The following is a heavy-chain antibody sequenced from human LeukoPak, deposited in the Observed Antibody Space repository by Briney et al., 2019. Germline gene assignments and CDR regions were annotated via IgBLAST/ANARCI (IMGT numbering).Heavy chain of an antibody. CDR2: ISYDGSNK. J-gene: IGHJ4*02. Sequence: GGSLRLSCVASGFPFSSYAMHWVRQAPGKGLEWVAVISYDGSNKYYADSVKGRFTISRDNSKNTLYLQMNSLRAEDTAVYYCATDALVGATPEDYWGQGTLVTVSS. D-gene: IGHD1-26*01. V-gene: IGHV3-30-3*01. CDR3: ATDALVGATPEDY. CDR1: GFPFSSYA.